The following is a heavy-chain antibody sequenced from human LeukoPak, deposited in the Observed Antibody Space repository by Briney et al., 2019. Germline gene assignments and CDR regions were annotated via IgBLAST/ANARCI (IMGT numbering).Heavy chain of an antibody. CDR3: ARDQSYSSGWYDPWNYYYYMDV. J-gene: IGHJ6*03. CDR2: ISSSSSYI. CDR1: GFSVDEYS. D-gene: IGHD6-19*01. Sequence: GGSLRLSCLVSGFSVDEYSMSWVRQVPGKGLEWVSSISSSSSYIYYADSVKGRFTISRDNAKNSLYLQMNSLRAEDTAVYYCARDQSYSSGWYDPWNYYYYMDVWGKGTTVTVSS. V-gene: IGHV3-21*01.